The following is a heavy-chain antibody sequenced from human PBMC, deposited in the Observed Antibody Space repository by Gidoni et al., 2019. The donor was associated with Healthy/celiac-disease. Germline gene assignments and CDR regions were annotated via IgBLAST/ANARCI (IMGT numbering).Heavy chain of an antibody. V-gene: IGHV3-33*01. CDR2: IWYDGSNK. D-gene: IGHD2-2*01. J-gene: IGHJ4*02. CDR1: GFTFSSYG. Sequence: QVQLVESGGGVVQPGRSLRLSCAASGFTFSSYGMHWVRQAPGKGLEWVAVIWYDGSNKYYADSVKGRFTISRDNSKNTLYLQMNSLRAEDTAVYYCARDGSSTRPFDYWGQGTLVTVSS. CDR3: ARDGSSTRPFDY.